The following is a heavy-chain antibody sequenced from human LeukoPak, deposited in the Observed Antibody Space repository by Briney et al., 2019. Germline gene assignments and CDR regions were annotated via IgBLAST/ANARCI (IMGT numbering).Heavy chain of an antibody. CDR3: ARASRGAFDI. V-gene: IGHV4-59*01. CDR1: GGPISSYY. D-gene: IGHD1-26*01. J-gene: IGHJ3*02. Sequence: SETLSLTCTVSGGPISSYYWSWIRQPPGKGLEWIGYLYNSGSTNYNPSLKSRDTISVDTSKNQFSLKLSSVTAADTAVYYCARASRGAFDIWGQGTMVTVSS. CDR2: LYNSGST.